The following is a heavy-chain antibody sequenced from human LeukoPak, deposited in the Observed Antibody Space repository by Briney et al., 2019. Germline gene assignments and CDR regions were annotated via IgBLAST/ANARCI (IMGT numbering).Heavy chain of an antibody. D-gene: IGHD1-1*01. V-gene: IGHV3-48*01. Sequence: GGSLRLSCVASGFPLSSYSINWIRQAPGKGLEWVSYISPSSGNIYYLDSVQGRFTVSRDNDRNSLFLQIDGPTAEDTAVYFCVRVKGTYFDYWGQGALVTVSS. CDR2: ISPSSGNI. CDR3: VRVKGTYFDY. CDR1: GFPLSSYS. J-gene: IGHJ4*02.